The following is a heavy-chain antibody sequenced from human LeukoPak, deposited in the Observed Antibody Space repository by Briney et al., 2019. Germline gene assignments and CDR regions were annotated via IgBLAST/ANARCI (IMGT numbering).Heavy chain of an antibody. J-gene: IGHJ6*02. V-gene: IGHV3-23*01. CDR3: AKTWPSWSYYYYGMDV. D-gene: IGHD2-15*01. Sequence: GGSLRLSCAASGFTFSSYAMSWVRQAPGKGLEWVSAISGSGGSTYYADSVKGRFTISRDNSKNTLYLQMNSLRAEDTAVYHCAKTWPSWSYYYYGMDVWGQGTTVTVSS. CDR2: ISGSGGST. CDR1: GFTFSSYA.